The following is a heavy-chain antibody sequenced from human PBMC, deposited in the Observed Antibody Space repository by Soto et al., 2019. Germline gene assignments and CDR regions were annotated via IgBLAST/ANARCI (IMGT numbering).Heavy chain of an antibody. CDR2: ISYDGSNK. CDR3: AKDGGAVAGFDY. Sequence: QVQLVESGGGVVQPGRSLRLSCAASGFTFSSYGMHWVRQAPGKGLEWGAVISYDGSNKYYADSVKGRFTISRDNSKNKLYLQMTSLRAEDTAGYDCAKDGGAVAGFDYWGQGTLVTVSS. J-gene: IGHJ4*02. CDR1: GFTFSSYG. D-gene: IGHD6-19*01. V-gene: IGHV3-30*18.